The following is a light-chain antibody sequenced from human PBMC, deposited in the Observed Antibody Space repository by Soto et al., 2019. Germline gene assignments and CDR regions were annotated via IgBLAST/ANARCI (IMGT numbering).Light chain of an antibody. J-gene: IGKJ5*01. CDR3: QQRSNWFT. CDR1: QSVSSY. V-gene: IGKV3-11*01. CDR2: DAS. Sequence: EIVLTQSPATLSLFPGERATLSCRASQSVSSYLAWYQQKPGQAPRLLLYDASNRANGIPARFSGSGSGTDFTLTISSLEPEDFAVYYCQQRSNWFTFGQGTRLEIE.